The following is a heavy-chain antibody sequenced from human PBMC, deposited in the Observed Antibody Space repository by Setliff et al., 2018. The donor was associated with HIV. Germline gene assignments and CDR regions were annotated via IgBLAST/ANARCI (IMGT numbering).Heavy chain of an antibody. CDR3: TLTSRLDGYFDP. Sequence: PSGTLSLTCTVSGGSIRGHYWRWIRQPPGKGLEWIGTIYDSGSTYYKPSLKSRGTISVDTSKNQFYLKLNSVTAADSAVYYCTLTSRLDGYFDPWGQGTLVTVSS. CDR2: IYDSGST. D-gene: IGHD5-12*01. J-gene: IGHJ5*02. CDR1: GGSIRGHY. V-gene: IGHV4-59*11.